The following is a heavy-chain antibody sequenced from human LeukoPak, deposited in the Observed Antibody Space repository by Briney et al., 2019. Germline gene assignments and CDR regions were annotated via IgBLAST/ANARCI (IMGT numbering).Heavy chain of an antibody. V-gene: IGHV4-38-2*02. CDR1: GYSISSGYY. Sequence: SETLSLTCTVSGYSISSGYYWGWIRPPPGKGLEWIGSIYHSGSTYYNPSLKSRVTISVDTSKNQFALKLSSVTAADTAVYYCARLYCSGGSCYSHYYYYMDVWGKGTTVTVSS. D-gene: IGHD2-15*01. CDR2: IYHSGST. CDR3: ARLYCSGGSCYSHYYYYMDV. J-gene: IGHJ6*03.